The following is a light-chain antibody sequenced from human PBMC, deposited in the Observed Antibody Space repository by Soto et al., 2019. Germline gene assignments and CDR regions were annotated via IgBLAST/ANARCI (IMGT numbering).Light chain of an antibody. V-gene: IGKV1-27*01. CDR3: QKYNSAPPT. CDR1: QGIYNY. CDR2: AAS. J-gene: IGKJ1*01. Sequence: DIQMTQSPSSLSASVGDRVTITCRASQGIYNYLAWYQQKPGKVPKLLIYAASTLQSGVPSRFSGSGSGTDFSLTISSLQPEGVASYFCQKYNSAPPTFGQGTKWIS.